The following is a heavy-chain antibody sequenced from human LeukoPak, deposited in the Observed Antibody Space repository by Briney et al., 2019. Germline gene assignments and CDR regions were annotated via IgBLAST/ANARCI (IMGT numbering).Heavy chain of an antibody. D-gene: IGHD2/OR15-2a*01. V-gene: IGHV1-69*13. CDR3: ARTGLGTLDWFDP. CDR1: GGTFSSYA. CDR2: IIPIFGTA. Sequence: ASVKVSCKASGGTFSSYAISWVRQAPGQGLEWMGGIIPIFGTANYAQKFQGRVTITADESTSTAYMELRSLRSDDTAVYYCARTGLGTLDWFDPWGQGTLVTVSS. J-gene: IGHJ5*02.